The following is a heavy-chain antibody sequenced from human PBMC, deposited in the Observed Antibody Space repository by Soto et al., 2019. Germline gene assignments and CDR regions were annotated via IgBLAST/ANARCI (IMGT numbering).Heavy chain of an antibody. CDR1: GGTFCSYA. V-gene: IGHV1-69*01. Sequence: QVQLVQSGAEVKKPGSSVNVSCKASGGTFCSYAISWVRQAPGQGLEWMGGIIPIPGTANYAQKFQGRVMIAAVESTSRVYMELSSLRSEDTAVYYCARSQGSSTSLEIYYYYYYGMDVWGQGTTVTVSS. J-gene: IGHJ6*02. CDR2: IIPIPGTA. D-gene: IGHD2-2*01. CDR3: ARSQGSSTSLEIYYYYYYGMDV.